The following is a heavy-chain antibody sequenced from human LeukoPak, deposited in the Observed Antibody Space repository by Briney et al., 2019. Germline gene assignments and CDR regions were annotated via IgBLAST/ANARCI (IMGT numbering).Heavy chain of an antibody. CDR2: FYHSGSA. J-gene: IGHJ4*02. D-gene: IGHD4-17*01. CDR1: GYSLSTTYY. CDR3: GISTSVTEY. V-gene: IGHV4-38-2*02. Sequence: PSETLSLTCTISGYSLSTTYYWGWIRQPPGKGLEWIGNFYHSGSADYNPSLTSRVAISLDPSKNQFSLRLSSLIAADTAVYYCGISTSVTEYWGQGALVTVSS.